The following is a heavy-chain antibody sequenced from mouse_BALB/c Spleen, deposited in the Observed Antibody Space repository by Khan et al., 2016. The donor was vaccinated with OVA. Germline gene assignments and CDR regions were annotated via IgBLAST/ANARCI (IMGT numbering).Heavy chain of an antibody. CDR3: ARRNYFGYTFAY. CDR1: GYSFTDYY. D-gene: IGHD1-2*01. CDR2: ISPGSGDT. Sequence: QVQLQQPGAELARPGASVKLSCKASGYSFTDYYINWVKQRTGQGLEWIGEISPGSGDTYYNEKFKGKATLTADKSPSTAYMQLSSLTSEASAVYFCARRNYFGYTFAYWGQGTLVTVSA. J-gene: IGHJ3*01. V-gene: IGHV1-77*01.